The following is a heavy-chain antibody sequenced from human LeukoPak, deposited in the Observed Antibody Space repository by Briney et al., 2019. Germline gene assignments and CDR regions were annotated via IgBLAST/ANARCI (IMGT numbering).Heavy chain of an antibody. CDR3: AKAMVRGVIIEEFDY. Sequence: GGSLRLSCAASGFTFSSYAMSWVRQAPGKGLEWVSAISCSGGSKYYAYSLKGRFTIARDNSKNTLYLQMNSLRAEDTAVYYCAKAMVRGVIIEEFDYWGQGTLVTVSS. CDR2: ISCSGGSK. V-gene: IGHV3-23*01. D-gene: IGHD3-10*01. CDR1: GFTFSSYA. J-gene: IGHJ4*02.